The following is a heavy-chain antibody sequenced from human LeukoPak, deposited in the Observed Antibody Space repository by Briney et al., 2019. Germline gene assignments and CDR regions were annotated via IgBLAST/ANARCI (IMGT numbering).Heavy chain of an antibody. V-gene: IGHV1-69*01. D-gene: IGHD3-22*01. Sequence: ASVKVSCKASGGIFSRYAISWVRQAPGQGLEWMGGIIPLFGTANYAQRFQGRLTITADEFTRTAYLELSSLRSEDTAIYYCAREWDFDSSGFYYYYWGQGTLVTVSS. CDR3: AREWDFDSSGFYYYY. J-gene: IGHJ4*02. CDR2: IIPLFGTA. CDR1: GGIFSRYA.